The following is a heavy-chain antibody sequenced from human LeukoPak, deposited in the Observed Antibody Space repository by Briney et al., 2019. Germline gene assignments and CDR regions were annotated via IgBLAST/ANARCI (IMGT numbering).Heavy chain of an antibody. CDR3: AKETGTRYYFDY. V-gene: IGHV3-30*02. Sequence: PGGSLRLSCAASGFTFSSYGMHWVRQAPAKGLEWVAFIRYDGSNKYYADSVKGRLTISRDNSKNTLYLQMNSLRAEDTAVYYCAKETGTRYYFDYWGQGTLVTVSS. CDR1: GFTFSSYG. CDR2: IRYDGSNK. D-gene: IGHD1-7*01. J-gene: IGHJ4*02.